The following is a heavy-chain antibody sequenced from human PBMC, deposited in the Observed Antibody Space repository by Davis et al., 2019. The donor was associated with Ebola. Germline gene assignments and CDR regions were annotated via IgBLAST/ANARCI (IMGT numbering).Heavy chain of an antibody. CDR3: AKLAGDYYFDY. CDR2: INHSGST. CDR1: GGSFSGYY. J-gene: IGHJ4*02. Sequence: PSETLSLTCAVYGGSFSGYYWSWIRQPPGKGLECIGEINHSGSTNYNPSLKSRVTISVDTSKNQFSLKLSSVTAADTAVYYCAKLAGDYYFDYWGQGTLVTV. D-gene: IGHD3-16*01. V-gene: IGHV4-34*01.